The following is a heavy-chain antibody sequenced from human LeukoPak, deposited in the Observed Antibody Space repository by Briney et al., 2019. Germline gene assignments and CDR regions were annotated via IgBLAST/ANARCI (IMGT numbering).Heavy chain of an antibody. CDR2: ISYDGSNK. D-gene: IGHD1-26*01. Sequence: GGSLRLSCAASGFTFSSYGMHWVRQAPGKGLEWVAVISYDGSNKYYADSVKGRFTISRDNSKNTLYLQMNSLRVEDTAVYYCAFVGGYSGGNNILDIWGQGTMVSVSS. J-gene: IGHJ3*02. CDR1: GFTFSSYG. V-gene: IGHV3-30*03. CDR3: AFVGGYSGGNNILDI.